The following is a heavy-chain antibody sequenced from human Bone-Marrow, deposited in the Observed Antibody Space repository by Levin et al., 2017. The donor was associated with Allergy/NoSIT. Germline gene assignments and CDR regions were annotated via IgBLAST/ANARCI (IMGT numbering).Heavy chain of an antibody. CDR3: AKFFEVTPFDG. Sequence: GGSLRLSCAASGFTFRNFAMSWIRQPPGKGLEWLASIRATAKTVFYADSVQGRFTISRDNTNSVLYLQMNNLRVDDTAMYYCAKFFEVTPFDGWGQGTLVSVSS. D-gene: IGHD3-3*01. CDR2: IRATAKTV. J-gene: IGHJ4*02. CDR1: GFTFRNFA. V-gene: IGHV3-11*04.